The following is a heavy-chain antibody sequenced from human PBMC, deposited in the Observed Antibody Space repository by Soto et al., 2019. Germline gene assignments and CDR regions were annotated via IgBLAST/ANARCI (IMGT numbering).Heavy chain of an antibody. CDR3: ARGPTDYYDNSGNYFLDY. J-gene: IGHJ4*02. D-gene: IGHD3-22*01. Sequence: QVPLVQSGAEVKKPGASVKVSCKASGYTFTTYGMSWVRQARGQGLDWMGWISTYNGNTKYAERLQGRVTMTTDTTTSTAYMELRSLRSDDTAVYYCARGPTDYYDNSGNYFLDYWGQGTLVTVSS. CDR1: GYTFTTYG. CDR2: ISTYNGNT. V-gene: IGHV1-18*01.